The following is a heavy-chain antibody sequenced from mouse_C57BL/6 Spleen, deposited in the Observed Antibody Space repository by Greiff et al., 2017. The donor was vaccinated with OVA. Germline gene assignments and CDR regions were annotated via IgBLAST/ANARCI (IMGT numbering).Heavy chain of an antibody. J-gene: IGHJ2*01. CDR3: ASSLYGNFFDY. V-gene: IGHV1-82*01. CDR1: GYAFSSSW. D-gene: IGHD2-1*01. Sequence: VPLPQSGPELVKPGASVKISCQASGYAFSSSWVNWVKPRPGKGLAWIGRIYPGDGDTNYNGKFKGKATLTADKSSSTAYMQLSSLTSEDSAVYFCASSLYGNFFDYWGQGTTLTVSS. CDR2: IYPGDGDT.